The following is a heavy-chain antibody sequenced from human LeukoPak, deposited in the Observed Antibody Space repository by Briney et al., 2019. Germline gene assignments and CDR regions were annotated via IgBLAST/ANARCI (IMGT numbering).Heavy chain of an antibody. Sequence: GASVKVSCKGSGYTFTGYYMHWVRQAPGQGLEWMGWMNPNSGGTNYAQRFQGRVTMTRDTSISTAYMELTRLRFDDTAVFYCATSRGGTSFDYWGQGTLVTVSS. V-gene: IGHV1-2*02. CDR3: ATSRGGTSFDY. CDR2: MNPNSGGT. CDR1: GYTFTGYY. J-gene: IGHJ4*02. D-gene: IGHD2-2*01.